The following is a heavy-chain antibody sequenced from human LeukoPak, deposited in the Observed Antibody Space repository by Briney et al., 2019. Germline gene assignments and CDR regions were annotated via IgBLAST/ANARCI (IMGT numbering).Heavy chain of an antibody. V-gene: IGHV4-39*01. CDR1: GGSISSGSYY. Sequence: NPSETLSLTCTVSGGSISSGSYYWGWIRQPPGKGLEWIGSIYYSGSTYYNPSLKSRVTISVDTSKNQFSLRLSSVTAADTAVYYCARLNPYCGGDCYSSPFGYFDYWGQGTLVTVSS. J-gene: IGHJ4*02. CDR3: ARLNPYCGGDCYSSPFGYFDY. CDR2: IYYSGST. D-gene: IGHD2-21*02.